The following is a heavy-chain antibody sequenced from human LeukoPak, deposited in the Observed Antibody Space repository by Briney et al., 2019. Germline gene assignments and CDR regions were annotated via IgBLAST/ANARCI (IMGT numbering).Heavy chain of an antibody. D-gene: IGHD3-22*01. Sequence: GGSLRLSCAASGFSFSSYSMNWVRQAPGKWLEWVSSISSSSSYIYYAESVKGRLSTSRDNANNSLYLQMNSLRAEDTAVYYCARESPPQYSYDSSSYLGPMDAFDIWGQGTMVTVSS. V-gene: IGHV3-21*06. CDR1: GFSFSSYS. CDR3: ARESPPQYSYDSSSYLGPMDAFDI. CDR2: ISSSSSYI. J-gene: IGHJ3*02.